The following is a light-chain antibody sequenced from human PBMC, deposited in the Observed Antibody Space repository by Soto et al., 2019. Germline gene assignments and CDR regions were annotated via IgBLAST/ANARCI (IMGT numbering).Light chain of an antibody. Sequence: EIVLTQSPGTLSLSPGERATLSCRASQSVRSSCLVWYQQKVGQAPRLLIYGASNRATGIPDRFSGSGSGTDFTLTISRLEPEDFAVYYCQHYDNSPLTFGGGTKVEIK. J-gene: IGKJ4*01. CDR3: QHYDNSPLT. CDR2: GAS. V-gene: IGKV3-20*01. CDR1: QSVRSSC.